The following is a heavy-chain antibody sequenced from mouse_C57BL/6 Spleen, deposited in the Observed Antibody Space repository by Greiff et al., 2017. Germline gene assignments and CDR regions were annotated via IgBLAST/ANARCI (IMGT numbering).Heavy chain of an antibody. V-gene: IGHV1-26*01. CDR3: ARSGITTKSYYFDY. D-gene: IGHD1-3*01. CDR1: GYTFTDYY. J-gene: IGHJ2*01. CDR2: INPNNGGT. Sequence: EVQLQQSGPELVKPGASVKISCKASGYTFTDYYMNWVKQSHGKSLEWIGDINPNNGGTSYNQKFKGKATLTVDKSSSTAYMELRSLTSEDSAVYYCARSGITTKSYYFDYWGQGTTLTVSS.